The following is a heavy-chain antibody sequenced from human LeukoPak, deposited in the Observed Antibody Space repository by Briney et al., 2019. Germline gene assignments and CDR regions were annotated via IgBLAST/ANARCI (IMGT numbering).Heavy chain of an antibody. D-gene: IGHD6-19*01. J-gene: IGHJ3*02. Sequence: SETLSLTCTVSGGSISSYYWSWIRQPPGKGLEWIGYIYYSGSTNYNPSLKSRVTISVDTSKNQFSLKLSSVTAADTAVYYCARGVYSSGWYPSFAFDIWGQGTMVTVSS. CDR2: IYYSGST. CDR1: GGSISSYY. V-gene: IGHV4-59*01. CDR3: ARGVYSSGWYPSFAFDI.